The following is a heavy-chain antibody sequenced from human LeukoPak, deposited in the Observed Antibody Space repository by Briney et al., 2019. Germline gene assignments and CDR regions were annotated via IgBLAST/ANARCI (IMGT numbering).Heavy chain of an antibody. CDR3: ARDGLYSYGYSYFDY. D-gene: IGHD5-18*01. CDR1: GVSISSYH. Sequence: SETLSLTCAVSGVSISSYHWSWIRLPAGKGLEWIGRFHITESTNYNPPLKSRVTMSIDTSKNQFSLRLSSVTAADTAVYYCARDGLYSYGYSYFDYWGQGTLVTVFS. CDR2: FHITEST. J-gene: IGHJ4*02. V-gene: IGHV4-4*07.